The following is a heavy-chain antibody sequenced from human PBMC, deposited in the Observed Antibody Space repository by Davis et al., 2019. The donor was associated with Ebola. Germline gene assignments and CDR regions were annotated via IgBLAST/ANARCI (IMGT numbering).Heavy chain of an antibody. Sequence: GESLKISCKGSGYSFTSYWIGWVRQMPGKGLEWMGIIYPGDSDTRYSPSFQGQVTISADKSISTAYLQWSSLKASDTAMYYCARRETAPDFWSGYAKYYYGMDVWGQGTTVTVSS. V-gene: IGHV5-51*01. CDR3: ARRETAPDFWSGYAKYYYGMDV. CDR1: GYSFTSYW. CDR2: IYPGDSDT. D-gene: IGHD3-3*01. J-gene: IGHJ6*02.